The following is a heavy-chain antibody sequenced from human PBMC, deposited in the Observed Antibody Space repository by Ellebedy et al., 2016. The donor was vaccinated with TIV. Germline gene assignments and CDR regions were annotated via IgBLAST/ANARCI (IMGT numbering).Heavy chain of an antibody. J-gene: IGHJ4*02. CDR1: GFTFSSYW. V-gene: IGHV3-7*03. CDR3: AREGAEKQWLPFDL. CDR2: INQDGREK. Sequence: GGSLRLSCVGSGFTFSSYWMNWVRQAPGKGLEWVANINQDGREKYYVDSVKGRFTISRDNAKNSLYLQMNSLRSDDTAFYYCAREGAEKQWLPFDLWGQGTLVTVSS. D-gene: IGHD6-19*01.